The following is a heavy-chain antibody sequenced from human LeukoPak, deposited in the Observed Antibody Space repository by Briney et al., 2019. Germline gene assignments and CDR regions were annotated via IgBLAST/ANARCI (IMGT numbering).Heavy chain of an antibody. CDR1: GYSFTSYW. J-gene: IGHJ4*02. CDR3: ARLEYYYGSGSYPSDY. CDR2: IYPGDSDT. D-gene: IGHD3-10*01. Sequence: GESLKISCKGSGYSFTSYWIGWVRQMPGKGLEWMGIIYPGDSDTRYSPSFQGQVTISADKSISTAYLQRSSLKASDTAMYYCARLEYYYGSGSYPSDYWGQGTLVTVSS. V-gene: IGHV5-51*01.